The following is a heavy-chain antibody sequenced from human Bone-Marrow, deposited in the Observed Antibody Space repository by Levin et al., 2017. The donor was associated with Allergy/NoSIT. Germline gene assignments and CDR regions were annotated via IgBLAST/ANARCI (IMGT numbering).Heavy chain of an antibody. CDR3: ARRKGKGIAVAGNDY. Sequence: GESLKISCAASGFTFSSYEMNWVRQAPGKGLEWVSYISSSGSTIYYADSVKGRFTISRDNAKNSLYLQMNSLRAEDTDVYYCARRKGKGIAVAGNDYWGQGTLVTVSS. CDR2: ISSSGSTI. J-gene: IGHJ4*02. CDR1: GFTFSSYE. D-gene: IGHD6-19*01. V-gene: IGHV3-48*03.